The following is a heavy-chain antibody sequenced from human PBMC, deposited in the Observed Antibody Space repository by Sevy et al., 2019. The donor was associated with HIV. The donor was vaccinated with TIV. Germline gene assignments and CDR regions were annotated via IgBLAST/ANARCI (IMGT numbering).Heavy chain of an antibody. V-gene: IGHV3-23*01. D-gene: IGHD3-22*01. CDR3: AGGRYDSSGSFDALDI. J-gene: IGHJ3*02. Sequence: GGSLRLSCKPSGFTFTSYAMNWVRQAPGKGLEWISTIYGSGGVTYHADSVKGRFTISRDKSKNTLYLQMNSLRTEDTALYYCAGGRYDSSGSFDALDIWGQGTMVTVSS. CDR2: IYGSGGVT. CDR1: GFTFTSYA.